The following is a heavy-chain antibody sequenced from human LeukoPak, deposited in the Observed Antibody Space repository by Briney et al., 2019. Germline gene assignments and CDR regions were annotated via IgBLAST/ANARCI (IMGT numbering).Heavy chain of an antibody. CDR1: GASISGSGYY. V-gene: IGHV4-39*01. CDR2: IYYSGST. Sequence: SETLSLTCTVSGASISGSGYYWGWIRQPPGKGLEWIGSIYYSGSTYYNPSLKSRVTISVDTSKNQFSLKLSSVTAADTAVYYCARHLHSSGWYAYWGQGTLVTVSS. CDR3: ARHLHSSGWYAY. J-gene: IGHJ4*02. D-gene: IGHD6-19*01.